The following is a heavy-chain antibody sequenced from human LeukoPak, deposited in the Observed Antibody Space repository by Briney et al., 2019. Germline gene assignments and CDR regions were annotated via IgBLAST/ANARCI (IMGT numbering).Heavy chain of an antibody. D-gene: IGHD3-22*01. CDR1: GFTFSSYS. J-gene: IGHJ6*02. Sequence: KPGRSLRLSCAASGFTFSSYSMNWVRQAPGKGMEWVSSMSSSSYIYYADSVKGRFTISRDNAKNSLYLQMNSLRAEDTAVYYCAREDYYDSSGYRMDVWGQGTTVTVSS. CDR3: AREDYYDSSGYRMDV. CDR2: MSSSSYI. V-gene: IGHV3-21*01.